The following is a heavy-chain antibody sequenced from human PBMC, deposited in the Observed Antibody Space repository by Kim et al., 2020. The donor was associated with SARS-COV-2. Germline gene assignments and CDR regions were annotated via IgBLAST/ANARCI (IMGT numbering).Heavy chain of an antibody. CDR2: INPSGGST. CDR3: ARGSLWHAMVTSGGPEYYFDY. CDR1: GYTFTSYY. D-gene: IGHD5-18*01. Sequence: ASVKVSCKASGYTFTSYYMHWVRQAPGQGLEWMGIINPSGGSTSYAQKFQGRVTMTRDTSTSTVYMELSSLRSEDTAVYYCARGSLWHAMVTSGGPEYYFDYWGQGTLVTVSS. V-gene: IGHV1-46*01. J-gene: IGHJ4*02.